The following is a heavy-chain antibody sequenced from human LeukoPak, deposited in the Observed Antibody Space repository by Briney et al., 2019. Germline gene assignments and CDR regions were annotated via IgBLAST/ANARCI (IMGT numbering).Heavy chain of an antibody. CDR3: ARLIAGTYESFDI. CDR2: MRYDGKT. D-gene: IGHD3-10*01. Sequence: SETLSLTCAVSAFSFSASNWWGWIRQPPGKGLEWIAYMRYDGKTHYNPPLERRVTMSLDTSKSQFSLKLTSVTAMDTAVYYCARLIAGTYESFDIWGPGTMVTVSS. J-gene: IGHJ3*02. CDR1: AFSFSASNW. V-gene: IGHV4-28*01.